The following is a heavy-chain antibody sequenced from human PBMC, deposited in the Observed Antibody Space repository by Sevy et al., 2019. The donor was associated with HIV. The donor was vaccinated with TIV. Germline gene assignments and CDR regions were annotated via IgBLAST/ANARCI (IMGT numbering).Heavy chain of an antibody. D-gene: IGHD2-2*01. V-gene: IGHV1-69*13. J-gene: IGHJ6*02. CDR1: GGTFSSYS. CDR3: ALGGRYQVLANYYYAMDV. Sequence: ASVKVSCKASGGTFSSYSVSWVRQAPGQGLEWMGGITRIFKTPNYAQNFQGRLTISADDSTSVAYMELSSLRSEDTGVYYCALGGRYQVLANYYYAMDVWGQGTTVTVSS. CDR2: ITRIFKTP.